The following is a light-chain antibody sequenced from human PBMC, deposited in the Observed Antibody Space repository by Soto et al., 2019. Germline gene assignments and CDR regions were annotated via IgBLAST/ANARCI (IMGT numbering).Light chain of an antibody. V-gene: IGKV3-20*01. CDR1: QSLSSSY. J-gene: IGKJ1*01. CDR2: GAS. Sequence: EIVLTQSPATLSLSPGERATLSCRASQSLSSSYLAWYQQKPGQAPRLLIYGASSRATGIPDRFSGSVSGTGFTLTISRLEPEDFAVYYCQQYGSSPPWTFGKGTKVDIK. CDR3: QQYGSSPPWT.